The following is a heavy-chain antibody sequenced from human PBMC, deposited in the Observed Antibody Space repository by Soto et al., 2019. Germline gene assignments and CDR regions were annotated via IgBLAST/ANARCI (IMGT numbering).Heavy chain of an antibody. V-gene: IGHV4-61*01. D-gene: IGHD3-16*01. CDR2: IYYSGST. CDR1: GGSVSSGSYF. Sequence: SETLSLTCTVSGGSVSSGSYFWSWIRQPPGKRLEWIGYIYYSGSTNYNPSLKSRVTISVDTSRDQFSLKLRSVTAADTAVYFCARGGEWDPHGFDYWGQGTLVTVSS. CDR3: ARGGEWDPHGFDY. J-gene: IGHJ4*02.